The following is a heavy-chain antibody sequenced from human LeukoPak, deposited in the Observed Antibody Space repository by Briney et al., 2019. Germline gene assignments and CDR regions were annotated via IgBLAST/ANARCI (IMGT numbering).Heavy chain of an antibody. J-gene: IGHJ4*02. CDR1: AYTFTSYG. CDR2: ISAYNGNT. CDR3: AREDSSGWFDY. V-gene: IGHV1-18*01. D-gene: IGHD6-19*01. Sequence: ASVKVSCKASAYTFTSYGISWVRQAPGQGLERVGWISAYNGNTNYAQKLQGRVTMTTDTSTSTAYMELRSLRSDDTAVYYCAREDSSGWFDYWGQGTLVTVSS.